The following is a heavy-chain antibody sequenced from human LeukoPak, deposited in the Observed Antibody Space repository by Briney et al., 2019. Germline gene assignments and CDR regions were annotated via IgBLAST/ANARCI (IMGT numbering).Heavy chain of an antibody. Sequence: SETLSLTCTVSSGSISTSNYYWGWVRQPPGKALEWIGNIFYSGSTYYSPSLKSRVTISLDTSRNQFSLKLNSVTAADTAVYYCARDPPSTYYYDSSGYSYWGQGTLVTVSS. J-gene: IGHJ4*02. CDR1: SGSISTSNYY. CDR3: ARDPPSTYYYDSSGYSY. V-gene: IGHV4-39*07. D-gene: IGHD3-22*01. CDR2: IFYSGST.